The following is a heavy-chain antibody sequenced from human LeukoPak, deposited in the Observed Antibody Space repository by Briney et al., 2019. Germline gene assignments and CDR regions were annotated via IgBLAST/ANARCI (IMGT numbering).Heavy chain of an antibody. CDR3: AKDHYVSGRYDAFDN. V-gene: IGHV3-23*01. CDR1: GFTFSSYA. J-gene: IGHJ3*02. D-gene: IGHD3-10*01. CDR2: ITTSGGST. Sequence: GGSLRLSCAASGFTFSSYAMTWVRQAPGEGLEWVSSITTSGGSTYYADSVKGRFTISRDNAKNTLYLQMNSLRAEDTAVYYCAKDHYVSGRYDAFDNWGRGTMVTVSS.